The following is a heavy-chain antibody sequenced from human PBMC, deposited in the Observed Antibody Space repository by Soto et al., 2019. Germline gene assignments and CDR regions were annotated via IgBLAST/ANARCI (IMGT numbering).Heavy chain of an antibody. CDR1: GFTFDDYA. CDR3: VKDESINWYSGHFRH. CDR2: LNWNSGSI. D-gene: IGHD6-13*01. J-gene: IGHJ1*01. Sequence: EVQLVESGGGLVQPGRSLRLSCSASGFTFDDYAMHWFRHVPGKGLEWVSGLNWNSGSIGYGDSVKGRFAISRDNAKNSLHLQMNSLSAEDTAFYYCVKDESINWYSGHFRHWGQGTLVTVSS. V-gene: IGHV3-9*01.